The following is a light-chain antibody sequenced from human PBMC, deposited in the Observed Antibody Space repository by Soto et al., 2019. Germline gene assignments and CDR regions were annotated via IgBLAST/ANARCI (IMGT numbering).Light chain of an antibody. CDR2: RND. V-gene: IGLV1-44*01. CDR3: ATWDDSLSVVV. CDR1: SSHIGTNT. J-gene: IGLJ2*01. Sequence: QSVLTQPPSASGTPGQRVSLSCSGGSSHIGTNTVNWYQHLPGTAPKLLIFRNDERPSGVPDRFSGTKSGTSASLALSGLQSDDEADYYCATWDDSLSVVVFGGGTKVTVL.